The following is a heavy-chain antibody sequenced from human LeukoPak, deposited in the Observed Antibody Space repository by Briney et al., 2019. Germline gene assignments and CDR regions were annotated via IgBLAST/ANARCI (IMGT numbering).Heavy chain of an antibody. V-gene: IGHV6-1*01. J-gene: IGHJ6*02. CDR2: TYYRSKWYN. CDR3: ARGLGVVVSPYYYYYGMDV. Sequence: SQTLSLTCAISGDSVSSNSAAWNWIRQSPSSGLEWLGRTYYRSKWYNDYAVSVKSRITINPDTSKNQFSLQLNSVTPEDTAVYYCARGLGVVVSPYYYYYGMDVWGQGTTVTVSS. D-gene: IGHD2-21*01. CDR1: GDSVSSNSAA.